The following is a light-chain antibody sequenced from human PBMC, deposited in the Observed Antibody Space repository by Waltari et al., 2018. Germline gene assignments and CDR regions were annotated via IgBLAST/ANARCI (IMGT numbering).Light chain of an antibody. CDR2: KAS. CDR3: QQYEAFPVT. J-gene: IGKJ1*01. V-gene: IGKV1-5*03. Sequence: DIQMTQSPSTLSESVGDRVTITCRASQSVNRWLAWYQQKPGKAPKLLISKASALQNGVAPRFSGGGSGTEFTLTISNLQPDDSSTYYCQQYEAFPVTFGHGTKVEIK. CDR1: QSVNRW.